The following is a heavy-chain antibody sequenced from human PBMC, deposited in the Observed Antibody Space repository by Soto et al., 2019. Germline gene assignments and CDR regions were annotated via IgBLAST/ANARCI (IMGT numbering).Heavy chain of an antibody. V-gene: IGHV1-69*12. CDR3: ARDNDRLQLGRNYYYILDV. CDR2: IIPLFRTP. J-gene: IGHJ6*02. D-gene: IGHD4-4*01. Sequence: QVQLVQSGAEMKEPGSSVKVSCKTSGGTFSSSAISWLRQAPGQGLEWMGGIIPLFRTPDYAQKFQGRVTMAADESTSTAYMELSSLRSEDTAVYYCARDNDRLQLGRNYYYILDVWGQGTTITVSS. CDR1: GGTFSSSA.